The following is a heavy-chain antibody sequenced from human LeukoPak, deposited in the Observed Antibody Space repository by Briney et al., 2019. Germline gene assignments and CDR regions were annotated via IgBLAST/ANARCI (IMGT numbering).Heavy chain of an antibody. CDR2: ISSDSYYI. V-gene: IGHV3-21*01. Sequence: SGGSLRLSCAASGFSFSSYRMNWVRQAPGKGLEWVSSISSDSYYIYYADSVKGRFTISRDSAKNSLYLQMNSLRAEDTAVYYCARDIAGLSDYWGQGTLVTVSS. J-gene: IGHJ4*02. CDR1: GFSFSSYR. CDR3: ARDIAGLSDY. D-gene: IGHD2-15*01.